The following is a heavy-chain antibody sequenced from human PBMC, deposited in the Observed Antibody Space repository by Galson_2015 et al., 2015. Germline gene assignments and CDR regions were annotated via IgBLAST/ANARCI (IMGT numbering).Heavy chain of an antibody. Sequence: LSLTCTASGGTVSRGSYYWTWIRQHPGKGLEWIGDVYHNGSAHYNPALKSRLTISVDTSKNQFSLRLNSVTAADTAVYYCARGDGGWLQLGSFDIWGRGTLVSVS. CDR1: GGTVSRGSYY. CDR2: VYHNGSA. D-gene: IGHD5-24*01. V-gene: IGHV4-31*03. J-gene: IGHJ3*02. CDR3: ARGDGGWLQLGSFDI.